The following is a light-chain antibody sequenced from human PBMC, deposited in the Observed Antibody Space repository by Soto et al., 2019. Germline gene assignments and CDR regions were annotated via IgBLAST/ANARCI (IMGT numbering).Light chain of an antibody. V-gene: IGLV1-44*01. CDR1: RSNIGTNT. CDR2: TNN. J-gene: IGLJ3*02. Sequence: QPVLTQPPSASGTPGQRVTISCSGSRSNIGTNTVNWFQQLPGTAPKLLIYTNNQRPSGVPDRFSGSKSGTSASLAISGLQSADEADYYCAAWDDSLNGPVFGGGTKLTVL. CDR3: AAWDDSLNGPV.